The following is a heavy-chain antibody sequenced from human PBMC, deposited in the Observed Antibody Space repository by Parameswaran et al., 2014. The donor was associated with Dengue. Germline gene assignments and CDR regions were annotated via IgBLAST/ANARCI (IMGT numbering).Heavy chain of an antibody. J-gene: IGHJ6*02. CDR3: ARPQDDYYYYGMDV. D-gene: IGHD5-24*01. CDR1: GFTFSSYS. V-gene: IGHV3-21*01. Sequence: GGSLRLSCAASGFTFSSYSMNWVRQAPGKGLEWVSSISSSSSYIYYADSVKGRFTISRDNAKNSPYLQMNSLRAEDTAVYYCARPQDDYYYYGMDVWGQGTTVTVSS. CDR2: ISSSSSYI.